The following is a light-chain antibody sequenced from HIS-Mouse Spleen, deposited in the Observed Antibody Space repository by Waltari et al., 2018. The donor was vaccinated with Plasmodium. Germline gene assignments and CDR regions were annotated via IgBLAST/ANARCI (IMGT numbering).Light chain of an antibody. CDR1: SSDVGGYNY. Sequence: QSALTQPASVSGSPGQSITISCTGTSSDVGGYNYVSWYQQHPGKAPKLIIYEVSNRPSGGSNRFSGPKSGNTASLTISGLQAEDEADYYCCSYAGSSTVVFGGGTKLTVL. V-gene: IGLV2-14*01. CDR2: EVS. J-gene: IGLJ2*01. CDR3: CSYAGSSTVV.